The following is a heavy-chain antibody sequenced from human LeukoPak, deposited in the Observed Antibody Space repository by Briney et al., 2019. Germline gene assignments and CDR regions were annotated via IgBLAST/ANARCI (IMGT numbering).Heavy chain of an antibody. CDR3: AKDYTPDY. CDR1: GFTFSTYS. Sequence: GGSLRLSCAASGFTFSTYSMHWVRQAPGKGLEWVAFIRYDGSNKYYADSVKGRFTISRDNSRNTLYLQMNSLRAEDTAVYYCAKDYTPDYWGQGTLVTVSS. J-gene: IGHJ4*02. V-gene: IGHV3-30*02. CDR2: IRYDGSNK.